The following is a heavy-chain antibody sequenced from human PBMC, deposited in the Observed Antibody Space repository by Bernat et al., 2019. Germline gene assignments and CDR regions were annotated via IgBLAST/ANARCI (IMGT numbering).Heavy chain of an antibody. CDR2: INAGNGNT. CDR3: ARGRIAVAGSYWYFDL. D-gene: IGHD6-19*01. Sequence: QVQLVQSGVEVKKPGASVKVSCKASGYTFTSYAMHWVRQAPGQRLEWMGWINAGNGNTKYSQKFQGRVTITRDTSASTAYMELSSLRSEDTAVYYCARGRIAVAGSYWYFDLWGRGTLVTVSS. J-gene: IGHJ2*01. V-gene: IGHV1-3*01. CDR1: GYTFTSYA.